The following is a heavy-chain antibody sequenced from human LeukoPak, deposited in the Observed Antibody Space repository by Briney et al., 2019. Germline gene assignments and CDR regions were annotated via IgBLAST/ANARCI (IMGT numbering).Heavy chain of an antibody. CDR1: GGSINSYY. CDR3: ARDPAVGATPLYYFDY. D-gene: IGHD1-26*01. Sequence: SETLSLTCTVSGGSINSYYWSWIRQPPGKGLEWIGYIYYSGSTNYNPSLKSRVTISVDTSKNQFSLKLSSVTAADTAVYYCARDPAVGATPLYYFDYWGQGTLVTVSS. J-gene: IGHJ4*02. V-gene: IGHV4-59*01. CDR2: IYYSGST.